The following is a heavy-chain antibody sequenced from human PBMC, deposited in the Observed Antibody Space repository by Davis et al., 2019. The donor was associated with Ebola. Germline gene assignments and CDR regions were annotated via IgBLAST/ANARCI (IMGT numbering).Heavy chain of an antibody. V-gene: IGHV3-48*02. CDR3: ARDGRRRMPTWTTVVTPHDY. D-gene: IGHD4-23*01. J-gene: IGHJ4*02. CDR2: ISSSSSTI. Sequence: PGGSLRLSCAASGFTFSSYSMNWVRQAPGKGLEWVSYISSSSSTIYYADSVKGRFTISRDNAKNSLYLQMNSLRDEDTAVYYCARDGRRRMPTWTTVVTPHDYWGQGTLVTVSS. CDR1: GFTFSSYS.